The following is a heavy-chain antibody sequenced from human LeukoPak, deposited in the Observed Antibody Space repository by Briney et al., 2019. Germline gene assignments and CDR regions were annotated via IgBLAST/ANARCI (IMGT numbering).Heavy chain of an antibody. D-gene: IGHD3-16*01. J-gene: IGHJ5*02. CDR3: ARVRGILVNWFDP. CDR1: GASFSGYY. CDR2: INHSGST. Sequence: SETLSLTCAVYGASFSGYYWSWIRQPPGKGLEWIGEINHSGSTNYNPSLKSRVTISVDTSKNQFSPKLSSVTAADTAVYYCARVRGILVNWFDPWGQGTLVTVSS. V-gene: IGHV4-34*01.